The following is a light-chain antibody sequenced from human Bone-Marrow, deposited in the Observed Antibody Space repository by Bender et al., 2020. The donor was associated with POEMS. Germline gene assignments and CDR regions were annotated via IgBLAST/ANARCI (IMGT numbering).Light chain of an antibody. J-gene: IGLJ3*02. CDR1: AFPKKY. CDR2: EDN. V-gene: IGLV3-10*01. CDR3: FSTDSSGDHRV. Sequence: SYELTQPPSVSVSPGHTARIACSGDAFPKKYAYWNQQRSGQAPVLLIYEDNKRPSEIPERFSGYSSGTMDTLTISGAQVEDEADYYCFSTDSSGDHRVFGGGTKLTVL.